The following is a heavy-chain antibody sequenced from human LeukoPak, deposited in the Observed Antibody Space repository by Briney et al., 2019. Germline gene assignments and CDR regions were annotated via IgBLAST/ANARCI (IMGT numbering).Heavy chain of an antibody. J-gene: IGHJ5*02. Sequence: KSSETLSLTCTVSGGSIRSYWSWIRQPAGKGLEWIGRIYGSGSTDYNPPLKSRVTMSIDTSKNQFSLNLISVTAADTAVYYCARDSGTTGEVKFDPWGQGTLVTVSS. V-gene: IGHV4-4*07. D-gene: IGHD3-10*01. CDR2: IYGSGST. CDR3: ARDSGTTGEVKFDP. CDR1: GGSIRSY.